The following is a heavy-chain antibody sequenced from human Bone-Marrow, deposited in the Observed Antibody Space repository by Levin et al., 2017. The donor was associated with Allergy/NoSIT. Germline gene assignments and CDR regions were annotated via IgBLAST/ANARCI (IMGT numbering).Heavy chain of an antibody. J-gene: IGHJ4*02. CDR2: INPNSGGT. CDR3: ARSMVQGVIMVDY. Sequence: GESLKISCKASGYTFTGYYMHWVRQAPGQGLEWMGRINPNSGGTNYAQKFQGRVTMTRDTSISTAYMELSRLRSDDTAVYYCARSMVQGVIMVDYWGQGTLVTVSS. V-gene: IGHV1-2*06. D-gene: IGHD3-10*01. CDR1: GYTFTGYY.